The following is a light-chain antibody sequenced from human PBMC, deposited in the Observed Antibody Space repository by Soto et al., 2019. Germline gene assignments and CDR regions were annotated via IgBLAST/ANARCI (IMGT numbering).Light chain of an antibody. Sequence: QSVLTQPPSVSAAPGQKVTISCSGSKSNIGNNYVSWYQQFPGTAPKVLIYDNDKRPSGIPDRFSGSKSGTSATLGITGLQTGDEADYYCGTWDSSLSAAVFGGGTQLTVL. J-gene: IGLJ7*01. V-gene: IGLV1-51*01. CDR2: DND. CDR1: KSNIGNNY. CDR3: GTWDSSLSAAV.